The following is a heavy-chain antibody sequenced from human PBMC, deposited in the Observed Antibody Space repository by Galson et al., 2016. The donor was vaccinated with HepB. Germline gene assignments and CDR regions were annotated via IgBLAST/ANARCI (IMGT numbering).Heavy chain of an antibody. Sequence: SVKVSCKASGYTFTYYYIHWVRQAPGQGLEWMGIINPSGVSTSYAQKFQGRVTMTRDTSTSTVYMELSSLRSEDTAVYYCAREITVAGYYLDYWGQGTLVTVSS. D-gene: IGHD6-19*01. CDR1: GYTFTYYY. CDR2: INPSGVST. V-gene: IGHV1-46*03. J-gene: IGHJ4*02. CDR3: AREITVAGYYLDY.